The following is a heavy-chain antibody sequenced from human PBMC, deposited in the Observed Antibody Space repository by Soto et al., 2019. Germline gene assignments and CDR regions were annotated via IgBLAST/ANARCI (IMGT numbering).Heavy chain of an antibody. D-gene: IGHD3-9*01. CDR1: GFTFSSYA. CDR3: AKDRPYYHILTVGWFDP. CDR2: ISGSGGST. J-gene: IGHJ5*02. Sequence: GGSLILSCAASGFTFSSYAVSWVRRAPGKGLEWVSAISGSGGSTYYADSVKGRFTISRDNSKNTLYLQMNSLRAEDMAVYYCAKDRPYYHILTVGWFDPCGQGTLVTVSS. V-gene: IGHV3-23*01.